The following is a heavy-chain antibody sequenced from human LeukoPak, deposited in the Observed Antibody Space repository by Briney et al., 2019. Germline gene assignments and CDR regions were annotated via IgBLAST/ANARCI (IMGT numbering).Heavy chain of an antibody. J-gene: IGHJ4*02. CDR2: ISGGSHSI. D-gene: IGHD1-7*01. CDR1: GFTFSSYA. V-gene: IGHV3-23*01. Sequence: GGSLRLSCAASGFTFSSYAMNWVRQAPGKGREWVSIISGGSHSIYYADSVKGRFTISRDNSKNTLYLQMNSLRAGGTAVYYCAGGWTYPGSPETFFESWGQGTLVTVSS. CDR3: AGGWTYPGSPETFFES.